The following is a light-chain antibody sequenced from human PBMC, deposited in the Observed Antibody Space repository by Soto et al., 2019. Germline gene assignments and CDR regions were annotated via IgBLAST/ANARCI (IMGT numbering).Light chain of an antibody. CDR1: QSVSSY. CDR3: QQRGNWPRT. Sequence: EIVLTQSPATLSLSPGERATLSCRASQSVSSYLAWYQQKPGQAPRLLIYGASHRATDIPARFSGSGSGTDFTLTISRLESEDFAVYYCQQRGNWPRTFGQGTKLEIK. CDR2: GAS. V-gene: IGKV3-11*01. J-gene: IGKJ2*01.